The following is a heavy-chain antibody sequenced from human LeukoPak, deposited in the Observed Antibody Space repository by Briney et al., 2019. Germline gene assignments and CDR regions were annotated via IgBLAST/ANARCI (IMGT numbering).Heavy chain of an antibody. D-gene: IGHD6-19*01. V-gene: IGHV3-30*04. CDR2: ISYDGSNK. J-gene: IGHJ4*02. Sequence: PGGSLRLSCAASGFTFRSYSMHWVRQAPGKGLEWEAAISYDGSNKKYADSVKGRFTISRDNSKNTLYLQMNSLRVEDTAVYYCARGVRIAVAGNIDYWGQGTLVTVSS. CDR3: ARGVRIAVAGNIDY. CDR1: GFTFRSYS.